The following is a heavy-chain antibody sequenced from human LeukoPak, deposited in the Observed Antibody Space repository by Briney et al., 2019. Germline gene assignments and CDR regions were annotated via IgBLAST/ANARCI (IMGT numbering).Heavy chain of an antibody. D-gene: IGHD3-10*01. V-gene: IGHV1-2*02. CDR1: GYTFTGYY. CDR3: ARPLRVTMIRGAAFRASSDFDP. Sequence: ASVKVSCKASGYTFTGYYIHWVRQAPGQGLEWMGWINPNTGGTKYAQRFQDRVTMTRDTSISTAYMEVSRLRYDDTAVYYCARPLRVTMIRGAAFRASSDFDPWGQGTLVTVSS. J-gene: IGHJ5*02. CDR2: INPNTGGT.